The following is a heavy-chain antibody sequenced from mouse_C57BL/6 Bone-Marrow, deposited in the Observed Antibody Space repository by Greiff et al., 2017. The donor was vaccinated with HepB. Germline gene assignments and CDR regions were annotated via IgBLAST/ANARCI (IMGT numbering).Heavy chain of an antibody. D-gene: IGHD1-1*01. CDR2: GQGLEWIG. CDR1: YTFSRRVH. J-gene: IGHJ4*01. CDR3: SEDSAVYYCALYYYGSRYYAMDY. Sequence: VQLVESGPELARPWASVKISCQAFYTFSRRVHFAIRDTNYWMQWVKQRPGQGLEWIGAIYPGNGDTSYNQKVKGKATLTADKSSSTAYMQLSSLTSEDSAVYYCALYYYGSRYYAMDYWGQGTSVTVSS. V-gene: IGHV1-87*01.